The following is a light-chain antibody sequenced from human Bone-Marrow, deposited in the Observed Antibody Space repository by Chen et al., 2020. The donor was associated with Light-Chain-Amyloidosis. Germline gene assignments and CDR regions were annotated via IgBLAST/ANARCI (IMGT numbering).Light chain of an antibody. CDR2: WTS. J-gene: IGKJ1*01. CDR3: QQYYSSPWT. V-gene: IGKV4-1*01. CDR1: RNVLYSSNNKNY. Sequence: DIVMTQSPDSLAVSLGERATINCKSSRNVLYSSNNKNYLAWYQQRPGQPPKLLIYWTSTREFGVPDRFRGSGSGTDFTLTISSLQAEDVAVYYCQQYYSSPWTFGQGTRVEIK.